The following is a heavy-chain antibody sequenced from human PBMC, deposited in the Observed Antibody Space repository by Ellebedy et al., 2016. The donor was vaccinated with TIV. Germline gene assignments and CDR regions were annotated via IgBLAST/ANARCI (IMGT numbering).Heavy chain of an antibody. CDR2: IKQDGSEK. V-gene: IGHV3-7*03. CDR3: TAGRPDGYYGDYGFDY. Sequence: GESLKISXAASGFTFSSYAMSWVRQAPGKGLEWVANIKQDGSEKYYVDSVKGRFTISRDNAKNSLYLQMNSLRAEDTAVYYCTAGRPDGYYGDYGFDYWGQGTLVTVSS. CDR1: GFTFSSYA. J-gene: IGHJ4*02. D-gene: IGHD4-17*01.